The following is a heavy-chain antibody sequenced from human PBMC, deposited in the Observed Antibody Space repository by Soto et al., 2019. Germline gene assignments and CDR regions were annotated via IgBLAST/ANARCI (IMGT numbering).Heavy chain of an antibody. CDR3: VRDCEWRYGYGHFGN. CDR1: GFSFDSYW. CDR2: IKQDGSEK. Sequence: GGSLRLSCADSGFSFDSYWMSWVRQAPGKGLEWVANIKQDGSEKYYVDSVKGRFTISRDNAKNSVFLQMSCLRDDDTAVYYCVRDCEWRYGYGHFGNWGQGTLATVSS. D-gene: IGHD3-16*02. J-gene: IGHJ4*02. V-gene: IGHV3-7*03.